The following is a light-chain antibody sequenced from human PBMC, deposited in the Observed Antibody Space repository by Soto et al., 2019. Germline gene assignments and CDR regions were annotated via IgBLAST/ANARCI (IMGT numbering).Light chain of an antibody. CDR2: GTS. CDR3: QQHGGSPPYT. V-gene: IGKV3-20*01. CDR1: QTVHSSF. J-gene: IGKJ2*01. Sequence: EVVLTQSPGTLSLSPGDRATVSCRASQTVHSSFFAWYQQKGGQAPRLLIYGTSKRAAGIPDRFSGHGSGTDFTLTIDGLEPEDFAMYFCQQHGGSPPYTFGRGTRLDI.